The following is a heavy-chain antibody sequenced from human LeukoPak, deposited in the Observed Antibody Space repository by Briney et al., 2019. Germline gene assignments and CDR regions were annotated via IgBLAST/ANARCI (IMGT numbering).Heavy chain of an antibody. CDR3: AKDLPLRTPLWLGELSWFDP. J-gene: IGHJ5*02. CDR2: IYSGGST. CDR1: GFTVSSNY. V-gene: IGHV3-53*01. Sequence: GGSLRLSCAASGFTVSSNYMRWVRQAPGKGLEWVSVIYSGGSTYYADSVKGRFTISRDNSKNTLYLQMNSLRAEDTAVYYCAKDLPLRTPLWLGELSWFDPWGQGTLVTVSS. D-gene: IGHD3-10*01.